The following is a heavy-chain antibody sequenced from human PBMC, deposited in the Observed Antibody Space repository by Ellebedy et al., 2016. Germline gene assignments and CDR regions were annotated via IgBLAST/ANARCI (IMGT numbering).Heavy chain of an antibody. J-gene: IGHJ2*01. CDR2: ISSSSSYT. D-gene: IGHD6-19*01. CDR1: GFTFSDYY. V-gene: IGHV3-11*06. Sequence: GGSLRLSCAASGFTFSDYYMSWIRQAPGKGLEWVSYISSSSSYTNYADSVKGRFTISRDNAKNSLYLQMNSLRAEDTAVYYCASWAVAGTWYWYFDLWGRGTLVTVSS. CDR3: ASWAVAGTWYWYFDL.